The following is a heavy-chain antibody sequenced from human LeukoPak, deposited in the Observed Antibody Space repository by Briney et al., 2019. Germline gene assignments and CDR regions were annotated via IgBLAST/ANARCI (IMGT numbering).Heavy chain of an antibody. Sequence: GGSLRLSCAASGFTFSSYGMHWVRQAPGKGLEWVAFIRYDGSNKYYADSVKGRFTISRDNSKNTLYLQMNSLRAEDTAVYYCARDRGIWFGSDYWGQGTLVTVSS. CDR3: ARDRGIWFGSDY. CDR2: IRYDGSNK. D-gene: IGHD3-10*01. J-gene: IGHJ4*02. CDR1: GFTFSSYG. V-gene: IGHV3-30*02.